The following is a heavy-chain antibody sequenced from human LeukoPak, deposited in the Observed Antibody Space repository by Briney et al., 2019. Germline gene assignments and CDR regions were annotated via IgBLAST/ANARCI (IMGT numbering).Heavy chain of an antibody. CDR2: ISSSSSTI. Sequence: PGGSLRLSCAASGFTVSSNYMSWVRQAPGKGLEWVSYISSSSSTIYYAGSVKGRFTFSRDNAKNSLYLQMNSLRAEDTAVYYCARDASSSWPAHFDYWGQGTLVTVSS. CDR1: GFTVSSNY. D-gene: IGHD6-13*01. CDR3: ARDASSSWPAHFDY. J-gene: IGHJ4*02. V-gene: IGHV3-48*01.